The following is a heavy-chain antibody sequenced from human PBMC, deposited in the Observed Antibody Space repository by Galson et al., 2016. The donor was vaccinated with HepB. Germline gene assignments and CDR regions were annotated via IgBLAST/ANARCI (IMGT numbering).Heavy chain of an antibody. Sequence: SVKVSCKASGYTFSNYAIHWIRQAPGQRLEWMGWINADNDDTKYSHDFQARVTISSDTYASTVYMELSSLRSDDTAVYYCSRSSRAAMFAYFDFWGQGTLVTVSS. CDR3: SRSSRAAMFAYFDF. CDR2: INADNDDT. CDR1: GYTFSNYA. J-gene: IGHJ4*02. D-gene: IGHD2-2*01. V-gene: IGHV1-3*01.